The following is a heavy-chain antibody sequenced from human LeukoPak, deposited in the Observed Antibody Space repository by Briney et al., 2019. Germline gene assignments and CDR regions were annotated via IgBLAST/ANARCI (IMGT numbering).Heavy chain of an antibody. CDR2: INSDGSST. Sequence: PGGSLRLSCAASGFTFSSYWMHWVRQAPGKGLVWVSRINSDGSSTSYADSVKGRFTISRDNSKNTLYLQMNSLRAEDTAVYYCAKPLGAMVRGHADFYYYYGMDVWGQGTTVTVSS. CDR3: AKPLGAMVRGHADFYYYYGMDV. J-gene: IGHJ6*02. CDR1: GFTFSSYW. D-gene: IGHD3-10*01. V-gene: IGHV3-74*01.